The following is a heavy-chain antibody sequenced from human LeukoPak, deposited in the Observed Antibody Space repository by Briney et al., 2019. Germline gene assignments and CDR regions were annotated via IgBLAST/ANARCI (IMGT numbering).Heavy chain of an antibody. CDR2: ISGSGGST. J-gene: IGHJ6*02. CDR1: GFTFSTYT. V-gene: IGHV3-23*01. Sequence: GGSLRLSCAASGFTFSTYTMSWVRQAPGKGLEWVSAISGSGGSTFYADSVKGRFTISRDNSKSTLYLQMKSLRAEDTAVYYCAKDHRPYSGYDYVYYYYGMDVWGQGTTVTVSS. CDR3: AKDHRPYSGYDYVYYYYGMDV. D-gene: IGHD5-12*01.